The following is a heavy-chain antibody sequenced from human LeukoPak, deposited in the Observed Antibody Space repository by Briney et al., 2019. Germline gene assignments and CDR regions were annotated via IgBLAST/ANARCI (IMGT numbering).Heavy chain of an antibody. CDR2: IQYDGSIK. D-gene: IGHD5-12*01. V-gene: IGHV3-30*14. CDR1: GFTFDDYA. Sequence: GGSLRLSCAASGFTFDDYAMSWVRQAPGKGLEWVSFIQYDGSIKLYGDSVKGRFTISRDNSKNTLYLQMNSLRAEDTAVYYCARDLGGGYDSDGYWFDPWGQGTLVTVSS. J-gene: IGHJ5*02. CDR3: ARDLGGGYDSDGYWFDP.